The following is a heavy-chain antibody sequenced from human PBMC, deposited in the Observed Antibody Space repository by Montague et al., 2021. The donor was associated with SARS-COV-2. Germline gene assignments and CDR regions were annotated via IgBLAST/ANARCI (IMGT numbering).Heavy chain of an antibody. CDR3: AREYPGFTLDY. D-gene: IGHD6-25*01. Sequence: SETLSLTCTVSGGSISSYYWSWIRQPPGKGLEWIGYIYYSGSTNYNPSLKSRVTISVDTSKDRFSLKLSSVTAADTAVYYCAREYPGFTLDYWGQGTLVAVSS. V-gene: IGHV4-59*01. CDR2: IYYSGST. CDR1: GGSISSYY. J-gene: IGHJ4*02.